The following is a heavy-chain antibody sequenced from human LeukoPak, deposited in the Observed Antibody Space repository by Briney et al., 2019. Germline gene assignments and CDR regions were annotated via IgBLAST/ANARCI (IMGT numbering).Heavy chain of an antibody. D-gene: IGHD2-2*02. CDR2: VNHTGST. Sequence: PSETLSLTCAVYGGSFSGYFWNWIRQPPGKGLEWIGEVNHTGSTNYNPSLKSRVIISVDTSKNQFSLKLTSMTAADTAVYYCAGRYLYYYYYYMDVWGKGTTATVSS. CDR3: AGRYLYYYYYYMDV. CDR1: GGSFSGYF. J-gene: IGHJ6*03. V-gene: IGHV4-34*01.